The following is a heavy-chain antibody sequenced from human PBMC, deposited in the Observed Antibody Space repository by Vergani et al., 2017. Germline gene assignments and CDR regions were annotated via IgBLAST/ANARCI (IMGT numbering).Heavy chain of an antibody. V-gene: IGHV4-59*08. CDR2: IYYSGST. CDR1: SGSISSYY. CDR3: ARHKGGWFDFDY. D-gene: IGHD6-19*01. Sequence: QVQLQESGPGLVKPSETLSLTCTVSSGSISSYYWSWIRQPPGKGLEWIGYIYYSGSTNYNPSLKSRVTISVDTSKNQFSLKLSSVTAADTAVYYCARHKGGWFDFDYWGQGTLVTVSS. J-gene: IGHJ4*02.